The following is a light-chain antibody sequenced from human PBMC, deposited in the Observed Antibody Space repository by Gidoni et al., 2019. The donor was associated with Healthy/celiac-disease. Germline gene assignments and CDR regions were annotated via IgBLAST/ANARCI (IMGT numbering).Light chain of an antibody. CDR3: QQYNNWPIT. J-gene: IGKJ5*01. CDR2: GAS. CDR1: QSVSSN. V-gene: IGKV3-15*01. Sequence: EIVMTQSPATLSVPPGDRATLSCRASQSVSSNLAWYQQKPGQAPRLLIYGASTRATGIPARFSGSGSGTEFTLTISSLQSKDFAVYYCQQYNNWPITFGQGTRLEIK.